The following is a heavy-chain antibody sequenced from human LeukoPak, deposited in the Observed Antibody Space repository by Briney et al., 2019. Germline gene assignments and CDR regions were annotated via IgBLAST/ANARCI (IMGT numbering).Heavy chain of an antibody. D-gene: IGHD4-11*01. J-gene: IGHJ4*02. V-gene: IGHV3-20*04. CDR1: GFTFDDYG. CDR3: ARDPDYSNNGYYFDY. CDR2: INWNGGST. Sequence: PGGSLRLSCAASGFTFDDYGMSWVRQAPGKGLEWVSGINWNGGSTGYADSVKGRFTISRDNAKNSLYLQMNSLRAEDTALYYCARDPDYSNNGYYFDYWGQGTLVTVSS.